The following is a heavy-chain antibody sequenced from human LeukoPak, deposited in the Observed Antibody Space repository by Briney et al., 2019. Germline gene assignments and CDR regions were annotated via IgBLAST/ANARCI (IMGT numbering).Heavy chain of an antibody. D-gene: IGHD2-2*01. Sequence: GGSLRLSCAASGFTFSSYAMHWVRQAPGKGLEWVAVISYDGSNKYYADSVKGRFTISRGNSKNTLYLQMNGLRAEDTSVYYCARTPAAMFVQNWFDPWGQGTLVTASS. J-gene: IGHJ5*02. CDR2: ISYDGSNK. CDR1: GFTFSSYA. CDR3: ARTPAAMFVQNWFDP. V-gene: IGHV3-30*04.